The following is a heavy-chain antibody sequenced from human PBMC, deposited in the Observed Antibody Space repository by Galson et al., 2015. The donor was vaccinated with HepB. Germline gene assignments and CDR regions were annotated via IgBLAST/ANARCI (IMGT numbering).Heavy chain of an antibody. V-gene: IGHV3-21*01. CDR3: ARDRRDYYGSGDPEYYYNYMDV. D-gene: IGHD3-10*01. J-gene: IGHJ6*03. CDR1: GFTFSSYS. Sequence: SLRLSCAASGFTFSSYSMNWVRQAPGKGLEWVSSISSSSSYTHYSDSVKGRFTISRDNAKNSLFLEMNSLRAEDRAVYYCARDRRDYYGSGDPEYYYNYMDVWGKGTTVTVSS. CDR2: ISSSSSYT.